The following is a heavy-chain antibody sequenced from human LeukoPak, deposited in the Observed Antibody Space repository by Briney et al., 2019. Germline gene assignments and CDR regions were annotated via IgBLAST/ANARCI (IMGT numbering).Heavy chain of an antibody. CDR1: GFTFSVYE. J-gene: IGHJ4*02. V-gene: IGHV3-48*03. CDR2: ITKNAASI. CDR3: ARGRILRFESFFDF. Sequence: GGSLRLSCAASGFTFSVYEMHWIRQAPGKGLEWISYITKNAASIYYAPSVRGRFTISSDTAENSLYLQMNSLRAEDSALYYCARGRILRFESFFDFWGQGTLVTVSA. D-gene: IGHD3-16*01.